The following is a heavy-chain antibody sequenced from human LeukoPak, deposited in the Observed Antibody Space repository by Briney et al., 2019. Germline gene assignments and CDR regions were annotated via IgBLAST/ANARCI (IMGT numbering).Heavy chain of an antibody. D-gene: IGHD6-19*01. Sequence: GGSLRLSCAASGFTFSSYAMYWVRQAPGKGLEWVSGIKGRFTISRDNSKNTVYLQMDSLRAEDTAVYYCAKTTTGHSSGRYPAWPVDYWGQGTLVTVSS. CDR3: AKTTTGHSSGRYPAWPVDY. CDR2: I. J-gene: IGHJ4*02. V-gene: IGHV3-23*01. CDR1: GFTFSSYA.